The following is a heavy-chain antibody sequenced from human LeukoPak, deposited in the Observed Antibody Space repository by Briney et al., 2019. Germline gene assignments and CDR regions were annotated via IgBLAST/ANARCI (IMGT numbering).Heavy chain of an antibody. CDR1: GFTFSSYG. CDR2: ISYDGSNK. CDR3: AKGITMIVVVIHYGMDV. Sequence: GGSLRLSCAASGFTFSSYGMHWVRQAPGKGLEWVAVISYDGSNKYYADSVKGRFTISRDNSKNTLYLQMDSLRAEDTAVYYCAKGITMIVVVIHYGMDVWGQGTTVTVSS. D-gene: IGHD3-22*01. J-gene: IGHJ6*02. V-gene: IGHV3-30*18.